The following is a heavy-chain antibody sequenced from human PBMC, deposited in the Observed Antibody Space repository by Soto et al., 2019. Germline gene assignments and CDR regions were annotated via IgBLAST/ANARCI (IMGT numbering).Heavy chain of an antibody. CDR1: GYSFTSYW. J-gene: IGHJ6*02. Sequence: PGESLKISCKGSGYSFTSYWISWVRQMPGKGLEWIVRIDPSHSYTNYSPSFQGHVTISADKSISTAYLQWSSLKASDTAMYYCARRLYTAAAGYYYGMDVWGQGTTVTVS. CDR2: IDPSHSYT. CDR3: ARRLYTAAAGYYYGMDV. V-gene: IGHV5-10-1*01. D-gene: IGHD6-13*01.